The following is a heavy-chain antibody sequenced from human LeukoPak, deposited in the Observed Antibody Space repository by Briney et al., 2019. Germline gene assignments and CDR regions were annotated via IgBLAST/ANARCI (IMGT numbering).Heavy chain of an antibody. J-gene: IGHJ4*02. CDR3: ARGNMDYSNPLFDY. CDR2: IYYSGST. V-gene: IGHV4-59*01. CDR1: GGSISSYY. D-gene: IGHD4-11*01. Sequence: SETLSLTCTVSGGSISSYYWSWIRQPPGKGLEWIGYIYYSGSTNYNPSLKSRVTISVDTSKNQFSLKLSSVTAADTAVYYCARGNMDYSNPLFDYWGQGTLVTVSS.